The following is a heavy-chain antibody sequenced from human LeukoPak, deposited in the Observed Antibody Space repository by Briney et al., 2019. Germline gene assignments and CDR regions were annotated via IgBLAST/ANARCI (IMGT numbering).Heavy chain of an antibody. J-gene: IGHJ4*02. CDR1: GFSFSTSGVG. V-gene: IGHV2-5*02. Sequence: ESGPTLVKPTQTLTLTCTFSGFSFSTSGVGVGWIRQRPGKALEWLAVIYWDEDKRYRPSLKSRLTITKDTSKNQVVLTMTNMDPVDTATYYCARSPYYDILTGSRGPFDYWGRGILVTVST. D-gene: IGHD3-9*01. CDR3: ARSPYYDILTGSRGPFDY. CDR2: IYWDEDK.